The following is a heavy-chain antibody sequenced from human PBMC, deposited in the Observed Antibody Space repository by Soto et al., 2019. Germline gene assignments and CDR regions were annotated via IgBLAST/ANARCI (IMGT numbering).Heavy chain of an antibody. V-gene: IGHV1-69*01. D-gene: IGHD2-15*01. CDR1: GGTFSSYA. J-gene: IGHJ5*02. CDR3: ARRGGSCHIWCNWFDP. Sequence: QVQLVQSGAEVKKPESSVKVSCKASGGTFSSYAISWVRQAPGQGLEWMGGIIPIFGTANYAQKFQGRVTITADESTSTAYMELSSLRSEDTAVYYCARRGGSCHIWCNWFDPWGQGTLVTVSS. CDR2: IIPIFGTA.